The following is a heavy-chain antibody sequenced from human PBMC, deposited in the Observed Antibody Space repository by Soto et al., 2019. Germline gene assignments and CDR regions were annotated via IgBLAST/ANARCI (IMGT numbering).Heavy chain of an antibody. V-gene: IGHV4-31*03. CDR1: GGSISSGGYY. D-gene: IGHD6-13*01. J-gene: IGHJ4*02. CDR2: IYYSGST. Sequence: QVQLQESGPGLVKPSQTLSLTCTFSGGSISSGGYYWSWIRQHPGQGLEWIGYIYYSGSTYYNPSLKSRVTISVDTSKNQFSLKLSSVTAADTAVYYCARENIAAAGRHLDYWGQGTLVTVSS. CDR3: ARENIAAAGRHLDY.